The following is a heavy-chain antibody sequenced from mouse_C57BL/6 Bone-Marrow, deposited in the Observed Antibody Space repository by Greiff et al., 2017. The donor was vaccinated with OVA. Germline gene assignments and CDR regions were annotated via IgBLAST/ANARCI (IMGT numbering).Heavy chain of an antibody. CDR2: IDPSDSYT. CDR1: GYTFTSYW. J-gene: IGHJ1*03. CDR3: AREDYYGSSSHWYCDV. D-gene: IGHD1-1*01. Sequence: QVQLQQPGAELVMPGASVKLSCKASGYTFTSYWMHWVKQRPGQGLEWIGEIDPSDSYTNYNQKFKGKSTLTVDKSSSTAYMQLSSLTSEDSAVYYCAREDYYGSSSHWYCDVWGTGTTVTVSS. V-gene: IGHV1-69*01.